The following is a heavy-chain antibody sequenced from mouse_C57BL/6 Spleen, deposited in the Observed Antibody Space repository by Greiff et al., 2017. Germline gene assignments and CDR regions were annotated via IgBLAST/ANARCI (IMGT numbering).Heavy chain of an antibody. CDR2: INPNYGTT. D-gene: IGHD2-1*01. V-gene: IGHV1-39*01. CDR3: AREGGYYGNWLAY. Sequence: VHVKQSGPELVKPGASVKISCKASGYSFTDYNMNWVKQSNGKSLEWIGVINPNYGTTSYNQKFKGKATLTVDQTSSTAYMQLNSLTSEDSAVYYCAREGGYYGNWLAYWGQGTLVTVSA. J-gene: IGHJ3*01. CDR1: GYSFTDYN.